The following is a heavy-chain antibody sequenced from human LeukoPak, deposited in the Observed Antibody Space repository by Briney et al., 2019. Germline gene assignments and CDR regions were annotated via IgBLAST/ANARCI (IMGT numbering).Heavy chain of an antibody. CDR1: GFTFRTYA. CDR3: AKDFRVGARSFDY. V-gene: IGHV3-23*01. CDR2: ISDSGGTT. J-gene: IGHJ4*02. Sequence: PGGSLRLSCVASGFTFRTYAMSWVRQAPGKGLEWVSGISDSGGTTYYVDSVKGRFTISRDNSKNTLYLQINSLRAEDSAVYFCAKDFRVGARSFDYWGQGTLVTVSS. D-gene: IGHD1-26*01.